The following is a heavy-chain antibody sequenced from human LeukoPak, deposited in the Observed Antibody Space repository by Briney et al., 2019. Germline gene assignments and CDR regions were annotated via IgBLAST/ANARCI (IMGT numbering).Heavy chain of an antibody. D-gene: IGHD2-2*01. Sequence: TGGSLRLSCAASGFTFSSYSMNWVRQAPGKGLEWVSSISSSRTYIYSADSVKGRFTISRDNAKNSLCLQMNSLRAEDTAVYYCARAGCSSTSCYNWFDPWGQGTLVTVSS. CDR2: ISSSRTYI. J-gene: IGHJ5*02. CDR1: GFTFSSYS. V-gene: IGHV3-21*01. CDR3: ARAGCSSTSCYNWFDP.